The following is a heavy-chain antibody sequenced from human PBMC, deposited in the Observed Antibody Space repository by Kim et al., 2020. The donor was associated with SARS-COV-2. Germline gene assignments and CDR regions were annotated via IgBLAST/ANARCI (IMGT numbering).Heavy chain of an antibody. CDR2: IYWDDDK. J-gene: IGHJ4*02. D-gene: IGHD3-3*01. CDR3: AHQPPVTIFGVVIFDY. CDR1: GFSLSTSGVG. V-gene: IGHV2-5*02. Sequence: SGPTLVNPTQTLTLTCTFSGFSLSTSGVGVGWIRQPPGKALEWLALIYWDDDKRYSPSLKSRLTITKDTSKNQVVLTMTNMDPVDTATYYYAHQPPVTIFGVVIFDYWGQGTLVTVSS.